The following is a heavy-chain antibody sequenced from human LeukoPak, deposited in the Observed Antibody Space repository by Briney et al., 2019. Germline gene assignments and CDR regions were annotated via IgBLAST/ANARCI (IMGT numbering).Heavy chain of an antibody. Sequence: SETLSLTCTVSGGSVSSGSYYRSWIRQPPGKGLEWIGYIYYSGSTNYNPSLKSRVTISVDTSKNQFSLKLSSVTAADTAVYYCARAATVVTNLDYWGQGTLVTVSS. CDR1: GGSVSSGSYY. D-gene: IGHD4-23*01. CDR2: IYYSGST. J-gene: IGHJ4*02. V-gene: IGHV4-61*01. CDR3: ARAATVVTNLDY.